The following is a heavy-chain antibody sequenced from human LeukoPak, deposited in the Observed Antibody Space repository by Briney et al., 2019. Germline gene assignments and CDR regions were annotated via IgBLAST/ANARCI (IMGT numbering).Heavy chain of an antibody. CDR2: IYYSGST. Sequence: RSSETLPLTCTVSGGSISSYYWSWIRQPPGKELEWIGYIYYSGSTNYNPSLKSRVTISVDTSKNQFSLKLSSVTAADTAVYYCARGYSSSWIFDYWGQGTLVTVSS. V-gene: IGHV4-59*01. J-gene: IGHJ4*02. CDR1: GGSISSYY. D-gene: IGHD6-13*01. CDR3: ARGYSSSWIFDY.